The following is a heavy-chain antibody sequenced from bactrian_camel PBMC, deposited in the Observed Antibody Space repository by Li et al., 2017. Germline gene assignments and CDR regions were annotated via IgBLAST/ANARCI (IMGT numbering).Heavy chain of an antibody. Sequence: HVQLVESGGGLVQPGGSLRLSCAPSGLSVSDFSMAWFRQSPGKEREAVAAIRRDDLTAYADSLKARFTISRDNAKSTLYLQMNNLKPEDTAMYYCAADRALDDDCYVGSLYTDFAYWGQGTQVTVS. CDR1: GLSVSDFS. D-gene: IGHD3*01. J-gene: IGHJ6*01. CDR3: AADRALDDDCYVGSLYTDFAY. V-gene: IGHV3S55*01. CDR2: IRRDDLT.